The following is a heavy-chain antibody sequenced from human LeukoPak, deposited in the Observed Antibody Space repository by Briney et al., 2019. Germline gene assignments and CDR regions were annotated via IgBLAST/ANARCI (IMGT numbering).Heavy chain of an antibody. V-gene: IGHV4-59*08. D-gene: IGHD2-15*01. CDR3: ARRGLYYFDY. CDR1: GGSISSYY. Sequence: SSETLSLTCTVSGGSISSYYWSWIRQPPGKGLEWIGYIYYSGSTNYNPSLKSGVTISVEMYKNQFSLKLSSVTAADTAVYSCARRGLYYFDYWGQGTLVTVSS. CDR2: IYYSGST. J-gene: IGHJ4*02.